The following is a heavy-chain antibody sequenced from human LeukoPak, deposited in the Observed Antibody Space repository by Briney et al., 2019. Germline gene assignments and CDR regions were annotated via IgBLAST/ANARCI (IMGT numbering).Heavy chain of an antibody. CDR3: AREPLDF. V-gene: IGHV3-48*02. CDR1: GFTFSSYN. CDR2: ITSSSTTI. Sequence: RGSLRLSCAASGFTFSSYNMNWVRQAPGKGLEWVSYITSSSTTIYYADSVKGRFTISRDNAKNSLYLQMNSLRDEDTAVYYCAREPLDFWGQGTLVTVSS. J-gene: IGHJ4*02.